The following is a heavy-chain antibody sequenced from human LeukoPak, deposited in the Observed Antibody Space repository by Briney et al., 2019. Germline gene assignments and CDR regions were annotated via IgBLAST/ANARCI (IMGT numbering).Heavy chain of an antibody. J-gene: IGHJ5*02. CDR3: ARRHDYYYGSGSYNNWFDP. CDR2: INHSGST. Sequence: SETLSLTCAVYGGSFSGYYWSWIRQPPGKGLEWIGEINHSGSTNYNPSLKSRATISVDTSKNQFSLKLSSVTAADTAVYYCARRHDYYYGSGSYNNWFDPWGQGTLVTVSS. D-gene: IGHD3-10*01. CDR1: GGSFSGYY. V-gene: IGHV4-34*01.